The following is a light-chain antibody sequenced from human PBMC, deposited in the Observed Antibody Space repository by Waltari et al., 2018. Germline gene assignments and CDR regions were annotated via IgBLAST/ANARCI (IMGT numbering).Light chain of an antibody. CDR2: GND. Sequence: QSVVTQPPSVSGIPGQRVTVSCSGSSSNIGDNAVTWYQQFPGSTPNLLVYGNDQRPAGVPARYSASKSGTSASLVINGVQSDDEADFYCAAWDDNLNGPIFGSGTRVTVL. J-gene: IGLJ1*01. CDR1: SSNIGDNA. CDR3: AAWDDNLNGPI. V-gene: IGLV1-44*01.